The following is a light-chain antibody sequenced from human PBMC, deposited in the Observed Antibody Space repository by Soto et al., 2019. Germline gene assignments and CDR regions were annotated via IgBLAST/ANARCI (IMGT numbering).Light chain of an antibody. CDR2: KAS. V-gene: IGKV1-5*03. CDR1: QTISSW. J-gene: IGKJ5*01. CDR3: QQRSNWPREIT. Sequence: DIQMTQSPSTLSGSVGDRVTITCRASQTISSWLAWYQQKPGKAPKLLIYKASTLKSGVPSRFSGSGSGTEFTLTISSLEPEDFAVYYCQQRSNWPREITFGQGTRLEMK.